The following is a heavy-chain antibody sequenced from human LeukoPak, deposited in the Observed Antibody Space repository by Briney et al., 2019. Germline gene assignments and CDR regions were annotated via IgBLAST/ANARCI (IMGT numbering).Heavy chain of an antibody. V-gene: IGHV3-48*01. J-gene: IGHJ4*02. CDR2: ISSSSSTI. CDR1: GFTFSSYS. D-gene: IGHD6-13*01. CDR3: ARPIAAAGPPLDY. Sequence: GGSLRLSCAASGFTFSSYSMNWVRQAPGKGLEWVSYISSSSSTIYYADSVKGRFTISRDNAKNSLYLQMNSLRAEDTAVYYCARPIAAAGPPLDYWGQGTLVTVSS.